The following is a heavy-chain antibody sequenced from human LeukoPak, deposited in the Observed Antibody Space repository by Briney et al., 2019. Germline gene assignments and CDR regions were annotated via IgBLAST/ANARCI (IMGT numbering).Heavy chain of an antibody. D-gene: IGHD6-13*01. Sequence: GESLKISCKGSGYSFTSYWSGWVRQMPGKGREWMGIIYPGDSDTRYSPSFQGQVTISADKSISTAYLQWSSLKASDTAMYYCARGAAEVYYYYYMDVWGKGTTVTVSS. J-gene: IGHJ6*03. V-gene: IGHV5-51*01. CDR2: IYPGDSDT. CDR1: GYSFTSYW. CDR3: ARGAAEVYYYYYMDV.